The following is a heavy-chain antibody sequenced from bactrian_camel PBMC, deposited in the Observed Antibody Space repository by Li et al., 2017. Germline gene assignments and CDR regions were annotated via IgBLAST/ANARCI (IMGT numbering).Heavy chain of an antibody. V-gene: IGHV3S40*01. CDR1: GFTFSSYR. J-gene: IGHJ4*01. CDR3: AADPSRELWVGYPPYKY. D-gene: IGHD5*01. Sequence: QLVESGGGLVQPGGSLRLSCAASGFTFSSYRMAWVRQAPGKGLEWVSFINGGGSTYYADSVKGRFTISRDDEKNTLYLQMNSLKPEDTAVYYCAADPSRELWVGYPPYKYWGQGTQVTVS. CDR2: INGGGST.